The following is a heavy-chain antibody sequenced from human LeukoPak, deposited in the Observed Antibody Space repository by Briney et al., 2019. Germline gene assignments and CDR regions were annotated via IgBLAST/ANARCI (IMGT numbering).Heavy chain of an antibody. CDR2: ISYSGTP. Sequence: SQTLSLTCNVSGASIKTADYYWTWIRQPPGKGLEWIGYISYSGTPYYNPSLNSLVTISLDTSKNQFSLKLNSVTAADTAMYYCARDRYGDFEDYWGHGTLVTVSS. CDR1: GASIKTADYY. J-gene: IGHJ4*01. CDR3: ARDRYGDFEDY. V-gene: IGHV4-30-4*08. D-gene: IGHD4-17*01.